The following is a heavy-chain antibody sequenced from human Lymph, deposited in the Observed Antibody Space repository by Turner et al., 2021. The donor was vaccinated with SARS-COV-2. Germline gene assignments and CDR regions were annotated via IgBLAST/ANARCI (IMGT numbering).Heavy chain of an antibody. CDR2: IYSGGST. V-gene: IGHV3-53*01. Sequence: EVQLVESGGGLIQPGGSLRLSCPASGFTVSSNYMTWVRQAPGKGLEWVSLIYSGGSTYYADSVKGRFTISRDNSKNTLYLQMNSLRADDTAVYYCARVLPYGDYFDYWGQGTLVTVSS. CDR3: ARVLPYGDYFDY. CDR1: GFTVSSNY. J-gene: IGHJ4*02. D-gene: IGHD4-17*01.